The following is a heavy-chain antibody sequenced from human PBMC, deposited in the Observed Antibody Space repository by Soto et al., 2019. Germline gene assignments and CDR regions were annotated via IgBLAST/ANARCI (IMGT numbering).Heavy chain of an antibody. CDR1: GYTFTSYD. CDR3: ARSPGTAISYFDY. D-gene: IGHD2-21*02. CDR2: IIPIFGTA. V-gene: IGHV1-69*13. Sequence: SVKVSCKASGYTFTSYDISRVRQAPGQGLEWMGGIIPIFGTANYAQKFQGRVTVTADESTSTAYMELSSLRAEDTAVYYCARSPGTAISYFDYWGQGTLVTVSS. J-gene: IGHJ4*02.